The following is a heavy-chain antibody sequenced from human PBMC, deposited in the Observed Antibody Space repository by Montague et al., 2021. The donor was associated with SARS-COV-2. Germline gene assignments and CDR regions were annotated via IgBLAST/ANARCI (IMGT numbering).Heavy chain of an antibody. V-gene: IGHV3-53*01. CDR1: GFTVTNNY. J-gene: IGHJ4*02. Sequence: SLRLSCAASGFTVTNNYMTWVRQAPGKGLEWVSIIYGTGSSFYVDSVKGRFTISRDNSEDTVYLQMNSLRAEDTAVYFCARGPNPNLNSYFGHWGQGALVTVSS. CDR2: IYGTGSS. CDR3: ARGPNPNLNSYFGH. D-gene: IGHD4-23*01.